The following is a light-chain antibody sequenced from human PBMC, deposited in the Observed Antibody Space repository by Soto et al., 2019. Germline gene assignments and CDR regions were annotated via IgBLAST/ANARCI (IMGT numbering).Light chain of an antibody. J-gene: IGKJ4*01. CDR1: QGVSRK. V-gene: IGKV3-15*01. CDR2: GAS. CDR3: QQYHMWPIT. Sequence: DIVMTQSPATPSVAPGERVTFSCRASQGVSRKLAWYQHKPGQPPRLLISGASTGATGIPARFSGSGSGTEFTLTISSLQSEDCAIYYCQQYHMWPITVGGGTKVDIK.